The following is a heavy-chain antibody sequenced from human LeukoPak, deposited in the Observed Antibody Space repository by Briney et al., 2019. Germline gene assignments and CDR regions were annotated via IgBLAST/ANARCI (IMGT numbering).Heavy chain of an antibody. D-gene: IGHD3-22*01. Sequence: GGSLRLSCAASGFTFSNYWMHWVRQAPGKGLVWVSRINSDGRSTNYADSVKGRFTISRDNAKNTLYLQMNSQRAEDTAVYYCARDPSYYCDSSGFDYWGQGTLVTVSS. J-gene: IGHJ4*02. CDR3: ARDPSYYCDSSGFDY. CDR2: INSDGRST. V-gene: IGHV3-74*01. CDR1: GFTFSNYW.